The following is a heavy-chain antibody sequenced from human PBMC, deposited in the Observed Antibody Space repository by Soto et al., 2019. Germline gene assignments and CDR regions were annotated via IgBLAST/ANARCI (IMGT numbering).Heavy chain of an antibody. Sequence: GGSLRLSCAASGFTFSTHLMHWVRQAPGEGLVWVSRIDTDGTATNYADSVKGRFTISRDNAKNTLYLQMSSLIADDTAVYFCTRRNSGYYGLFDYWGQGTVVTVSS. J-gene: IGHJ4*02. CDR1: GFTFSTHL. CDR3: TRRNSGYYGLFDY. CDR2: IDTDGTAT. D-gene: IGHD3-22*01. V-gene: IGHV3-74*01.